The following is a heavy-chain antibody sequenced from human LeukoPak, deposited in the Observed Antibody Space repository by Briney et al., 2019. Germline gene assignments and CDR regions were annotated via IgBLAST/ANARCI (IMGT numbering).Heavy chain of an antibody. D-gene: IGHD1-26*01. CDR2: IWYDGNNR. CDR3: ARDVEGTIDY. J-gene: IGHJ4*02. V-gene: IGHV3-33*01. CDR1: GFIFSIYG. Sequence: GRSLRLSCEASGFIFSIYGMHWVRQAPGKGLEWVAVIWYDGNNRFYADSVKGRFTISRDNSKNTLYLQMNSLRAEDTAVYFCARDVEGTIDYWGQGTLVTVSS.